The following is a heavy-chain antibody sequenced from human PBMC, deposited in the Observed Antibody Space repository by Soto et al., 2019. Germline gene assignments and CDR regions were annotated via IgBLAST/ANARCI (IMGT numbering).Heavy chain of an antibody. V-gene: IGHV3-23*01. J-gene: IGHJ4*02. CDR2: MSGSGGST. CDR1: GFTFSSYA. Sequence: GSLRLSCAASGFTFSSYAMSWVRQAPGKGLEGVSTMSGSGGSTDYADSVKGRFTISRDNSKNTLYLQMNSLRAEDTALYYCARDSDYYGSGSYTDYWGQGTLVTVSS. D-gene: IGHD3-10*01. CDR3: ARDSDYYGSGSYTDY.